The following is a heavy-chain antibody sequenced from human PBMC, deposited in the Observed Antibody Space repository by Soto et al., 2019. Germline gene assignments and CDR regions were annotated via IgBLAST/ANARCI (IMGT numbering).Heavy chain of an antibody. CDR1: GLTFSSYG. CDR3: AKDRRLVLRFLEWLPADAFDI. V-gene: IGHV3-30*18. CDR2: ISYDGSNK. Sequence: PGGSLRLSCAASGLTFSSYGMHWVRQAPGKGLEWVAVISYDGSNKYYADSVKGRFTISRDNSKNTLYLQMNSLRAEDTAVYYCAKDRRLVLRFLEWLPADAFDIWGQGTMVTVSS. D-gene: IGHD3-3*01. J-gene: IGHJ3*02.